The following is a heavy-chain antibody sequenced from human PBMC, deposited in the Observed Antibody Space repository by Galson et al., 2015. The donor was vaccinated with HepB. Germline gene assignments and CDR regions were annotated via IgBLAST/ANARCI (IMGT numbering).Heavy chain of an antibody. V-gene: IGHV3-30*18. J-gene: IGHJ4*02. CDR1: GFTFSSYG. CDR2: ISYDGSNK. D-gene: IGHD5-24*01. Sequence: SLRLSCAASGFTFSSYGMHWVRQAPGKGLEWMAVISYDGSNKYYADSVKGRFTISRDNSKNTLYLQMNSLRAEDTAVYYCAKPRIRMATISAGVFDYWGQGTLVTVSS. CDR3: AKPRIRMATISAGVFDY.